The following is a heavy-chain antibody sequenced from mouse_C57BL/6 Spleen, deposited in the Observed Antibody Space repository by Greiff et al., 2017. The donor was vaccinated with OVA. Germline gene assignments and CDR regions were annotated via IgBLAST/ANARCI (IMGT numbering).Heavy chain of an antibody. V-gene: IGHV5-9-1*02. D-gene: IGHD1-1*01. J-gene: IGHJ2*01. CDR2: ISSGGDYI. CDR1: GFTFSSYA. CDR3: TRDGAGSSYYFDY. Sequence: EVQGVESGEGLVKPGGSLKLSCAASGFTFSSYAMSWVRQTPEKRLEWVAYISSGGDYIYYADTVKGRFTISRDNARNTLYLQMSSLKSEDTAMYYCTRDGAGSSYYFDYWGQGTTLTVSS.